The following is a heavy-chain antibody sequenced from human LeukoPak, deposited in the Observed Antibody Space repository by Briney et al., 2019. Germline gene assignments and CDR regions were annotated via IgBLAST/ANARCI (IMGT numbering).Heavy chain of an antibody. V-gene: IGHV4-39*07. D-gene: IGHD6-6*01. CDR1: GGSISSYY. CDR2: IYYSGST. CDR3: ARESSYGSWSDH. J-gene: IGHJ4*02. Sequence: SETLSLTCTVSGGSISSYYWGWIRQPPGKGLEWIGSIYYSGSTYYNPSLKSRVTISVDTSKNQFSLKLSSVTAADTAVYYCARESSYGSWSDHWGQGTLVTVSS.